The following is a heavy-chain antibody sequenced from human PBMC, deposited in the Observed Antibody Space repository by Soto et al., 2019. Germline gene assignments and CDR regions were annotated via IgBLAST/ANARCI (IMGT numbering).Heavy chain of an antibody. D-gene: IGHD6-19*01. CDR1: GDSISTNYF. J-gene: IGHJ4*02. CDR2: ISHSGSV. Sequence: QVLLQESGPGLVQPSGTLSLSCAVSGDSISTNYFWGWVRQPPGKGLEWVGDISHSGSVNYNPSLKRRVTVSIDKSKNQFCLILNSVTAADTAVYYGARSFGWYAIDYWGQGTLVIVSS. V-gene: IGHV4-4*02. CDR3: ARSFGWYAIDY.